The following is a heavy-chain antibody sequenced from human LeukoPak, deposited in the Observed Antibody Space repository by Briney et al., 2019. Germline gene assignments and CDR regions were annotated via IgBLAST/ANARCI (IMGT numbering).Heavy chain of an antibody. CDR2: IYSGGST. J-gene: IGHJ4*02. V-gene: IGHV3-66*01. D-gene: IGHD1-26*01. Sequence: GGSLRLSCAASGFTVSSNYMSWVRQAPGKGLEWVAVIYSGGSTYYADSVKGRFTISIDNSKNTLYLQMNSLRAEDTAVYYCARDGRPLDGSYFNYFDYWGQGTLVTVSS. CDR3: ARDGRPLDGSYFNYFDY. CDR1: GFTVSSNY.